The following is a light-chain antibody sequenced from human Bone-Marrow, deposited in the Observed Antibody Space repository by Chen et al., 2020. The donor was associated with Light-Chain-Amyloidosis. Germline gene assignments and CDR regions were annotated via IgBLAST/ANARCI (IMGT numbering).Light chain of an antibody. CDR1: DLPTKY. Sequence: SYELTQPPSVSASPGQTARHTCSGDDLPTKYAYWYQQKPGQAPVLVIHRDTERPSGISERFSGASSGTTATLTISGVQAEDEADYHCQSADSSGTYEVIFGGGTKLTVL. CDR3: QSADSSGTYEVI. CDR2: RDT. J-gene: IGLJ2*01. V-gene: IGLV3-25*03.